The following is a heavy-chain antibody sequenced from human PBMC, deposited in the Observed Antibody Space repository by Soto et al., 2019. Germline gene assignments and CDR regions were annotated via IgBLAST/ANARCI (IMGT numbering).Heavy chain of an antibody. CDR3: AKDRVGGTFYTPLGF. CDR2: ITYDGSNK. CDR1: GFNFDNYG. D-gene: IGHD1-7*01. Sequence: QVQLVESGGGVVQSGGSLRLSCQASGFNFDNYGMHWVRQAPGKGLEWVAVITYDGSNKYYADSVKGRFTISRDNSKNTLSLHLNSLKPEDTAVYHCAKDRVGGTFYTPLGFWGQGTLVTVSS. J-gene: IGHJ4*02. V-gene: IGHV3-30*18.